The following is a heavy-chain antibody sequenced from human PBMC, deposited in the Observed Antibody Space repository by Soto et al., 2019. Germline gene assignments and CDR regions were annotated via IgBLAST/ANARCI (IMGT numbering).Heavy chain of an antibody. D-gene: IGHD2-2*02. V-gene: IGHV3-23*01. CDR1: GFTLSNYV. CDR3: AKGLDSGTYTDLDY. CDR2: ISHSGGST. J-gene: IGHJ4*02. Sequence: EVQLLESGGDLVQPGGSLRLSCAASGFTLSNYVMTCVRQAPGKGLEWVSSISHSGGSTYYADSVKARFTISRDISNNTLHLQMNGLRADDTAVYYCAKGLDSGTYTDLDYWGQGALVTVAS.